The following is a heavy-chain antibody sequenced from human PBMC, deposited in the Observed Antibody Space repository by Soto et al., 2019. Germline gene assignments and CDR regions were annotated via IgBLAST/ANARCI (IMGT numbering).Heavy chain of an antibody. CDR1: GGTFSSL. CDR3: ASTPHSGSQFDS. CDR2: IIPIFGRG. Sequence: HVQVVQSGSEVKKPGSSVKVSCKASGGTFSSLNWVRQAPGQGLEWMGGIIPIFGRGDPAQKFQGRVTIIADESTRTAYLEVTNLRSEDRAGYCCASTPHSGSQFDSWGERALVSVSS. D-gene: IGHD1-26*01. J-gene: IGHJ4*02. V-gene: IGHV1-69*01.